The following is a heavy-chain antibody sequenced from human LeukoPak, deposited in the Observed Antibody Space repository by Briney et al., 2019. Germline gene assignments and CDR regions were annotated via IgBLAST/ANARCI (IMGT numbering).Heavy chain of an antibody. CDR1: GYTFTSYG. CDR3: ARGAYSYGPKYYYYGMDV. CDR2: ISAYNGNT. Sequence: ASVKVPCKASGYTFTSYGISWVRQAPGQGLEWMGWISAYNGNTNYAQKLQGRVTMTTDTSTSTAYMELRSLRSDDTAVYYCARGAYSYGPKYYYYGMDVWGQGTTVTVSS. V-gene: IGHV1-18*01. J-gene: IGHJ6*02. D-gene: IGHD5-18*01.